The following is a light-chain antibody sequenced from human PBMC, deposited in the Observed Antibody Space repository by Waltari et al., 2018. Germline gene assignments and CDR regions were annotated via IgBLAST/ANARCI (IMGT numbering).Light chain of an antibody. V-gene: IGLV4-69*02. CDR1: SAHSYYT. CDR2: LDNDGSH. Sequence: QLVLTQSPSASASLGASVKLTCTLSSAHSYYTIAWHQQQPERGLRFLMKLDNDGSHIKGDGLPYRFSGSSSWAERDLTISSLQAEDEADYYCQTGDTAIQMFGEGTKLTVL. CDR3: QTGDTAIQM. J-gene: IGLJ3*02.